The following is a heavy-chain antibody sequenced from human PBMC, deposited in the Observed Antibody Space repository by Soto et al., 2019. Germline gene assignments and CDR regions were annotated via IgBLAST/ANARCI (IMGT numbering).Heavy chain of an antibody. CDR1: GYTFTSYY. J-gene: IGHJ4*02. CDR3: ARDQAAYGGNPEFDY. CDR2: INPSGGST. Sequence: QVQLVQSGAEVKKPGASVKVSCKASGYTFTSYYMHWVRQAPGQGLEWMGIINPSGGSTSYAQKFQGRVTMTRDTSMSTVYMELSSLRSEDTAVYYCARDQAAYGGNPEFDYWGQGTLVTVSS. V-gene: IGHV1-46*01. D-gene: IGHD4-17*01.